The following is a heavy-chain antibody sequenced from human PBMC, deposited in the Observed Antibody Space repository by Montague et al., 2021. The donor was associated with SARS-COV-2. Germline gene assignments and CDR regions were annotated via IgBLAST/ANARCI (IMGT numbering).Heavy chain of an antibody. J-gene: IGHJ3*02. V-gene: IGHV4-39*01. Sequence: SETLSLTCTVSGGSIGTGYYFWSWIRQSSGKGLEWLGTVFYRGNTYYNPSLKSRVTISVDTSTNQFSLKLTSVTVAETAIYFCARRNYCSSSSCYNGGFDNWGQGAVVTVSS. CDR1: GGSIGTGYYF. D-gene: IGHD2-2*01. CDR2: VFYRGNT. CDR3: ARRNYCSSSSCYNGGFDN.